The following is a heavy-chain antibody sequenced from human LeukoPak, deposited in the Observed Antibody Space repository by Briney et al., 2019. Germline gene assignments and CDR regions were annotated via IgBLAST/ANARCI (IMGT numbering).Heavy chain of an antibody. CDR2: INPSGGST. CDR3: ASSVAGLLVDY. V-gene: IGHV1-46*01. CDR1: GYTFTSYY. D-gene: IGHD6-19*01. J-gene: IGHJ4*02. Sequence: GASVKVSCKSSGYTFTSYYMHWVRQAPGQGLEWMGIINPSGGSTSYAQKFQGRVTMTRDTSTSTVYMELSSLRSEDTAVYYCASSVAGLLVDYWGQGTLVTVSS.